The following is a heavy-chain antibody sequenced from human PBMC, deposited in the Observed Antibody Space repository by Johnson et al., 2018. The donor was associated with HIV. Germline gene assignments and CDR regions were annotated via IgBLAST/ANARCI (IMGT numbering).Heavy chain of an antibody. J-gene: IGHJ3*02. Sequence: VQLVESGGGVVQPGRSLRLSCVASRFTFSSYALHWVRQAPGKGLEWISYISSSDSTIYYADSVKGRFTISRDNAKNSLYLQMNSLRAEDTAVYYCARGTTGQYHYDAFDIWGQGTMVTVSS. CDR3: ARGTTGQYHYDAFDI. D-gene: IGHD1-14*01. CDR2: ISSSDSTI. V-gene: IGHV3-48*04. CDR1: RFTFSSYA.